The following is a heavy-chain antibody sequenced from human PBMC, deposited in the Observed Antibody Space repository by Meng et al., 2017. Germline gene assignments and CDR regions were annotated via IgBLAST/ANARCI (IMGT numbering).Heavy chain of an antibody. Sequence: GSLRLSCAVSGGSISSSHWWTWVRQSPGRGLEWIREIYHSGTTNYNPSLKSRVTISVDKSRNLFSLNLSSVTAADTAMYYCARENQGGIVEGGPTYYFDYWGQGALVTVSS. V-gene: IGHV4-4*02. CDR3: ARENQGGIVEGGPTYYFDY. CDR1: GGSISSSHW. CDR2: IYHSGTT. D-gene: IGHD6-13*01. J-gene: IGHJ4*02.